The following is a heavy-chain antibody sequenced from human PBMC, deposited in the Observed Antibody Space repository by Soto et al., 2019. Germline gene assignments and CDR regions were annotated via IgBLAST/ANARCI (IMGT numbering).Heavy chain of an antibody. D-gene: IGHD2-2*01. Sequence: GGSLRLSCAASGFTFSSYGMHWVRQAPGKGLEWVAVISYDGSNKYYADSVKGRFTISRDNSKNTLYLQMNSLRAEDTAVYYCAKGIVVVPAAMPVYYYGMDVWGQGTTVTVSS. J-gene: IGHJ6*02. CDR3: AKGIVVVPAAMPVYYYGMDV. V-gene: IGHV3-30*18. CDR1: GFTFSSYG. CDR2: ISYDGSNK.